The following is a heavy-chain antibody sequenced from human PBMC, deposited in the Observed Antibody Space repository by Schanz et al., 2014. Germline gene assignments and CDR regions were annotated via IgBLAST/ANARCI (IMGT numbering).Heavy chain of an antibody. CDR2: IIPILDKT. D-gene: IGHD3-9*01. V-gene: IGHV1-69*04. J-gene: IGHJ6*02. CDR3: AKVDRTRYYAMDV. Sequence: QLMQSGSEVRKPGASVKVSCKVSGYSLNELSMHWVRQAPGQGLEWMGRIIPILDKTNYAQKFQGRVTMTADKSTSTAYMEVSGLRSEDTAVYYCAKVDRTRYYAMDVWGQGTTVTVSS. CDR1: GYSLNELS.